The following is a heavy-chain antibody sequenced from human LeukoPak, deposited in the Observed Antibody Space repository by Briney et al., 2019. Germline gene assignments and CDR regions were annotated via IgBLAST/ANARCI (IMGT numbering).Heavy chain of an antibody. V-gene: IGHV5-51*01. J-gene: IGHJ4*02. CDR3: ARRGSSGYYYTFDY. D-gene: IGHD3-22*01. CDR1: GYSFTSYW. CDR2: IYPGDSDT. Sequence: GASLKISCKGSGYSFTSYWIGWVRPLPGKGLEWMGIIYPGDSDTTYSPSFQGQVTISADKSISPAYLQWSSLKASDTAMYYCARRGSSGYYYTFDYWGQGTLVTVSS.